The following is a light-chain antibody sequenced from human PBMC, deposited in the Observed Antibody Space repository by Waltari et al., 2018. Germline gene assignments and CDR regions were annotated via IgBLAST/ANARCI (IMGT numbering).Light chain of an antibody. J-gene: IGKJ1*01. V-gene: IGKV3-11*01. CDR1: QSFSSY. CDR3: LQRSSWPWT. CDR2: DAS. Sequence: CRSSQSFSSYLACYQQKVGQAPRLLIYDASNRATGIPARFSGSGSGTDFTFTISSLEPEDFAVYYCLQRSSWPWTFGQGTKVEIK.